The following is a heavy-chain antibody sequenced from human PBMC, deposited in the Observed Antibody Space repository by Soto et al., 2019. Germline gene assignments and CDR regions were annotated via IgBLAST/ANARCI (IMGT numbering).Heavy chain of an antibody. CDR3: ARASDYYDGSGYHGY. V-gene: IGHV3-30*03. Sequence: SLRLSCAASGFSFSSYDMHWVRQAPGKGLEWVAMISYDGSDKYFSDSVKGRLTISRDNSKNTVYLEMNSLRTKDTAAYYCARASDYYDGSGYHGYWGQGTRVTVSS. CDR2: ISYDGSDK. J-gene: IGHJ4*01. D-gene: IGHD3-22*01. CDR1: GFSFSSYD.